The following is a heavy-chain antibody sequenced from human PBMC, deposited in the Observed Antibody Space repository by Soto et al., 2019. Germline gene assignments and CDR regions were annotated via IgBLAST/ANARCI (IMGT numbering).Heavy chain of an antibody. Sequence: SETLSLTCAVSGASIISSNWWTWVRQPPGKGLEWIGEIYHSGSTNYNPSLQSRVSMSVDKSKNQFSLQLSSVTAADTAVYYCVRDPPLDEEDKNKLRGDYRGQGTVVTVSS. CDR2: IYHSGST. J-gene: IGHJ4*02. CDR3: VRDPPLDEEDKNKLRGDY. V-gene: IGHV4-4*02. CDR1: GASIISSNW. D-gene: IGHD1-7*01.